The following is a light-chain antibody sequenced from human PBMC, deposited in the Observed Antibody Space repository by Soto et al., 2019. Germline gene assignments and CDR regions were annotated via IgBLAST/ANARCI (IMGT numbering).Light chain of an antibody. CDR3: QQSYSTPFT. CDR1: QSISSY. V-gene: IGKV1-39*01. Sequence: DIQMTQSPSSLSASVGDRVTITCRASQSISSYLNWYQQKPGKDPKLLIYAASSLQSGVPSRFSGSGSGTDFTLTISSLQPEDFATYYCQQSYSTPFTSGQGTRLEMK. CDR2: AAS. J-gene: IGKJ5*01.